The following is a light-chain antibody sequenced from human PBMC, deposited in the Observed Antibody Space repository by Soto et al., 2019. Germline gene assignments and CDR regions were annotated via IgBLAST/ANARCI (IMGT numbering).Light chain of an antibody. CDR3: QQRNMWPRT. J-gene: IGKJ1*01. Sequence: EIVLTQSPATLSLSPGQRATLSCRASQSISSDLAWYQQKPGQAPRLLIYDASSRAPGIPARFGGSGSGTDFTLTISNLEPEDFGVYHCQQRNMWPRTFGQGTRVEIK. CDR2: DAS. CDR1: QSISSD. V-gene: IGKV3-11*01.